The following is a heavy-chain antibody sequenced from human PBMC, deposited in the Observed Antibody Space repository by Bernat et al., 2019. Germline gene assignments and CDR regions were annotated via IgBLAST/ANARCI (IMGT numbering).Heavy chain of an antibody. Sequence: QEQLQESGPALVKPSQTLSLTCIVSGDSISNGENYWSWIRQKPGKGLEWIGSSYYSGITHYNPSLKSRVTVSVDTSKNQFSLRMHSVTVADTAVYYCARLGGCFVLVDPADEPLYFDLWCRGTLVTVSS. CDR2: SYYSGIT. CDR1: GDSISNGENY. J-gene: IGHJ2*01. CDR3: ARLGGCFVLVDPADEPLYFDL. D-gene: IGHD3-9*01. V-gene: IGHV4-31*03.